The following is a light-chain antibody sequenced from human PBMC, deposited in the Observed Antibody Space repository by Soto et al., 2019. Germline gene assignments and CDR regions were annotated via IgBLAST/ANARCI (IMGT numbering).Light chain of an antibody. CDR2: RNN. CDR3: AAWDDSLSGLVV. V-gene: IGLV1-47*01. J-gene: IGLJ2*01. CDR1: PSNIGSNY. Sequence: QSVLTQPPSASGTPGQRVTISFSGSPSNIGSNYVYWYQQLPGTAPKLLIYRNNQRPSGVPDRFSGSKSGTSASLAISGLRSEDEADYYCAAWDDSLSGLVVFGGGTKVTVL.